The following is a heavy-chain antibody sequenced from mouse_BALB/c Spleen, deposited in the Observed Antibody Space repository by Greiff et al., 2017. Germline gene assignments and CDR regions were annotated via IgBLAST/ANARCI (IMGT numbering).Heavy chain of an antibody. CDR2: ISYSGST. D-gene: IGHD2-3*01. CDR1: GYSITSDYA. V-gene: IGHV3-2*02. CDR3: ARSMISTDYAMDY. J-gene: IGHJ4*01. Sequence: EVMLVESGPGLVKPSQSLSLTCTVTGYSITSDYAWNWIRQFPGNKLEWMGYISYSGSTSYNPSLKSRISITRDTSKNQFFLQLNSVTTEDTATYYCARSMISTDYAMDYWGQGTSVTVSS.